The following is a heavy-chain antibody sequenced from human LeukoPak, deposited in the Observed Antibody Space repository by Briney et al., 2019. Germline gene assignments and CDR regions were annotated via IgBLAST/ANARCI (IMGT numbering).Heavy chain of an antibody. D-gene: IGHD2-15*01. CDR3: ARGYCSGGSCYSYYYYNYMDV. Sequence: WVRQAPGKGLEWIASIYYRGYTYYNPSLKSRITISVDTSKNQFSLKLSSVTAADTAVYYCARGYCSGGSCYSYYYYNYMDVWGKGTTVTVSS. CDR2: IYYRGYT. V-gene: IGHV4-39*07. J-gene: IGHJ6*03.